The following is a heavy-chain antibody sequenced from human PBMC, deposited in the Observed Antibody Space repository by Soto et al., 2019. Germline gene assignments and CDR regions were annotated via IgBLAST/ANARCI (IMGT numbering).Heavy chain of an antibody. CDR2: INPSGGST. J-gene: IGHJ6*02. CDR1: GYTFTSYY. V-gene: IGHV1-46*01. CDR3: ARDLGGGNYGMDV. D-gene: IGHD1-26*01. Sequence: ASVKISCKASGYTFTSYYMHWVRQAPGQGLEWMGVINPSGGSTSYAQNFRGRVTMTRDTSTSTVYMELSSLRSEDAAVYYCARDLGGGNYGMDVWGQGTTVTVSS.